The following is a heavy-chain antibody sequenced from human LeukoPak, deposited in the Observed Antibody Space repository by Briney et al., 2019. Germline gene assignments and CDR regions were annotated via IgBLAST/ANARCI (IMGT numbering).Heavy chain of an antibody. J-gene: IGHJ4*02. CDR3: MRAPIPGNY. D-gene: IGHD3-10*01. V-gene: IGHV1-8*01. Sequence: ASVKVSCKASGYTFTTYDINWVRQATGQGLEWMGWMNPHSGNTGYAQKFQGRVSMTRDTSINTAYIELSNLTSDDTGLYYCMRAPIPGNYWGQGTLVTVSS. CDR2: MNPHSGNT. CDR1: GYTFTTYD.